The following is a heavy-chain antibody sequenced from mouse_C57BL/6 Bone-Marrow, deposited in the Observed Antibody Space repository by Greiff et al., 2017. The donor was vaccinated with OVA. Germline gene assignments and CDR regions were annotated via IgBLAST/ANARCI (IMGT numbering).Heavy chain of an antibody. Sequence: QVTLKVSGPGILQSSQTLSLTCSFSGFSLSTSGMGVSWIRQPSGKGLEWMARIYWDDDKRYNPSLKRRLTFSKYTSRNQELLKITSVDTATTATYYCARRANRLAPDAMDYWGQGASVTAAS. CDR2: IYWDDDK. V-gene: IGHV8-12*01. J-gene: IGHJ4*01. D-gene: IGHD2-10*02. CDR3: ARRANRLAPDAMDY. CDR1: GFSLSTSGMG.